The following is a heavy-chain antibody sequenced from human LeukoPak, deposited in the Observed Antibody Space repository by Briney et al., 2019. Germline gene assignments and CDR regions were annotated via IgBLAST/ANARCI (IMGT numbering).Heavy chain of an antibody. CDR3: ARDPTYYYDSSGYSDY. V-gene: IGHV3-21*01. Sequence: GGSLRLSCAASGFTFSSYSMNWVRQAPGKGLEWVSSISSSSSYIYYADSVKGRFTISRDNAKNSLYLQMSSLRAEDAAVYYCARDPTYYYDSSGYSDYWGQGTLVTVSS. CDR2: ISSSSSYI. D-gene: IGHD3-22*01. CDR1: GFTFSSYS. J-gene: IGHJ4*02.